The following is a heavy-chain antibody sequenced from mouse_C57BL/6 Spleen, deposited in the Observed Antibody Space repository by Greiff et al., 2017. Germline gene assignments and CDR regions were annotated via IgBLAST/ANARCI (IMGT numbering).Heavy chain of an antibody. Sequence: EVKLVESGGGLVQPGGSLSLSCAASGFTFTDYYMSWVRQPPGKALEWLGFIRNKANGYTTESSASVKGRFTISRDNSQSVLYLQMNALRAEDSATYYGGRYNRGAFAYWGQGTLVTVSA. CDR1: GFTFTDYY. V-gene: IGHV7-3*01. CDR2: IRNKANGYTT. J-gene: IGHJ3*01. CDR3: GRYNRGAFAY.